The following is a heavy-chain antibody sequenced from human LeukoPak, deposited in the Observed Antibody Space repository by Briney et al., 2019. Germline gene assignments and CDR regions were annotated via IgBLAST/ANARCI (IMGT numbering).Heavy chain of an antibody. CDR1: GRSISSFY. CDR3: ARDTRGYSYGNGGIDY. Sequence: SETLSLTCTVSGRSISSFYWSWIRQPPGQGLEWLGYIYYTGSTYYNPSLKSRVTISVDTSKNQFSLKLSSVTAADTAVYYCARDTRGYSYGNGGIDYWGQGTLVTVSS. V-gene: IGHV4-59*12. D-gene: IGHD5-18*01. CDR2: IYYTGST. J-gene: IGHJ4*02.